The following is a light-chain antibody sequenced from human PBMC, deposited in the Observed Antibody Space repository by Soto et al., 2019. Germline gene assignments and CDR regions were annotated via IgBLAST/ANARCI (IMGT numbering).Light chain of an antibody. CDR1: SSDVGSYNL. Sequence: QSALTQPASVSGSPGQSITISCTGTSSDVGSYNLVSWYQQHPGKAPKLMIYEGSKRPSGVSNRFSGSKSGNTASLTISGLQAEDEADYYCCSYAASVVFGGGTKVTVL. J-gene: IGLJ2*01. CDR3: CSYAASVV. CDR2: EGS. V-gene: IGLV2-23*01.